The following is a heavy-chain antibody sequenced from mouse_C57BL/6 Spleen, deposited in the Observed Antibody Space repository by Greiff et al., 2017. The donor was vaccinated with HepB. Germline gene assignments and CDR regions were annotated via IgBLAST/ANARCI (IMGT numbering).Heavy chain of an antibody. CDR3: ARALYDGFDV. CDR1: GYTFTDYY. Sequence: QVHVKQSGAELVRPGASVKLSCKASGYTFTDYYINWVKQRPGQGLEWIARIYPGSGNTYYNEKFKGKATLTAEKSSSTAYMQLSSLTSEDSAVYFCARALYDGFDVWGTGTTVTVSS. V-gene: IGHV1-76*01. D-gene: IGHD2-3*01. J-gene: IGHJ1*03. CDR2: IYPGSGNT.